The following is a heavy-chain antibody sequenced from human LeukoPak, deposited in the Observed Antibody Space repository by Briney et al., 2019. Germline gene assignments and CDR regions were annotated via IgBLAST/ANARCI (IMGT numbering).Heavy chain of an antibody. D-gene: IGHD6-13*01. V-gene: IGHV1-18*01. Sequence: ASVKVSCKASGYTFTSYGISWVRQAPGQGLEWMGWISAYNGNTNYAQKLQGRVTMTTDTSTGTAYMELRSLRSDDTAVYYCARESSSWGPFDYWGQGTLVTVSS. CDR1: GYTFTSYG. CDR3: ARESSSWGPFDY. J-gene: IGHJ4*02. CDR2: ISAYNGNT.